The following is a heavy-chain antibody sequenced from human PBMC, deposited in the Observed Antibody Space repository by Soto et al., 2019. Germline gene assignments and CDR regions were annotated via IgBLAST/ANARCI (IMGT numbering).Heavy chain of an antibody. J-gene: IGHJ4*02. CDR2: IYNSGSK. V-gene: IGHV4-30-2*01. Sequence: SETLSLTFAVSGGSISIGGYSWSWIRQPPGKGLEWIGYIYNSGSKYYKTYLKSRVNISVDRSTNQFSMKLSSVTAADTAVYYCASHSGWKGDFDYWGQGTLVTVSS. CDR3: ASHSGWKGDFDY. CDR1: GGSISIGGYS. D-gene: IGHD6-19*01.